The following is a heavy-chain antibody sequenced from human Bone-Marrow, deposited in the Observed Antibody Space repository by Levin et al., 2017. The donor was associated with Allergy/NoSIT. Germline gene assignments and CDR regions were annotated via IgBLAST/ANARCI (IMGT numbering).Heavy chain of an antibody. D-gene: IGHD3-9*01. CDR3: ARGGDILTGYLPLDAFDI. CDR1: GFTFSSYS. J-gene: IGHJ3*02. Sequence: GESLKISCAASGFTFSSYSMNWVRQAPGKGLEWVSSISSSSSYIYYADSVKGRFTISRDNAKNSLYLQMNSLRAEDTAVYYCARGGDILTGYLPLDAFDIWGQGTMVTVSS. CDR2: ISSSSSYI. V-gene: IGHV3-21*01.